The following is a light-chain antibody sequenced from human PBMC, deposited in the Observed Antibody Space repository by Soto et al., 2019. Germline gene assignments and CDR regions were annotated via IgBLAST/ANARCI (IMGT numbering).Light chain of an antibody. V-gene: IGKV1-39*01. CDR1: QSISTY. J-gene: IGKJ1*01. CDR2: AAS. Sequence: DIQIAQSPSSLSASVVDRVTITCRASQSISTYLNWYQEKPGKAPKLLIYAASSLQGGVPSRFSGSGSGTDFTLTISSLQPEDFATYYCQQTYSTLTWTFGQGTKVDIK. CDR3: QQTYSTLTWT.